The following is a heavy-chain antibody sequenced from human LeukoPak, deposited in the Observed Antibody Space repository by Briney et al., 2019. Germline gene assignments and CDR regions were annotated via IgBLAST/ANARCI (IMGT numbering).Heavy chain of an antibody. V-gene: IGHV4-30-4*01. D-gene: IGHD4-17*01. CDR3: ARLKGYGAGYFDS. CDR2: IYFAGTT. Sequence: PSETLSLTCTVSGGSISYTDYYWSWIRQPPGKGLEWLGYIYFAGTTYYNPSLETRLSISIVTSKNQSSLKLTSVTAADTALYYCARLKGYGAGYFDSWGRGTLVAVSS. CDR1: GGSISYTDYY. J-gene: IGHJ4*02.